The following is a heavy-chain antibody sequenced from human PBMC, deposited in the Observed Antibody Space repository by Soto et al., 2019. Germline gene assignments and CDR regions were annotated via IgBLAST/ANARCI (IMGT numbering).Heavy chain of an antibody. CDR2: IYYSGST. Sequence: SETLSLTCTVSGGSISSGGYYWSWIRQHPGKGLEWIGYIYYSGSTYYNPSLKSRVTISVDTSKNQFSLKLSSVTAADTAVYYCARENWNYELNYYYDMDVWGQGTTVTVSS. J-gene: IGHJ6*02. CDR3: ARENWNYELNYYYDMDV. D-gene: IGHD1-7*01. V-gene: IGHV4-31*03. CDR1: GGSISSGGYY.